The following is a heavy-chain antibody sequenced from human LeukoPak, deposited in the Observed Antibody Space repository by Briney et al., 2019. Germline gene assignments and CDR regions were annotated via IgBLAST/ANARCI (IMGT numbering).Heavy chain of an antibody. J-gene: IGHJ4*02. CDR1: GGSFSGHY. Sequence: SETLSLTCGVYGGSFSGHYWSWIRQPPGKGLEWIGEINHSRSTNYNPSLKSRVTISVDTSKNQFSLKLSSVTAADTAVYYCARVAGRKGGDYWGQGTLVTVSS. D-gene: IGHD6-13*01. V-gene: IGHV4-34*01. CDR2: INHSRST. CDR3: ARVAGRKGGDY.